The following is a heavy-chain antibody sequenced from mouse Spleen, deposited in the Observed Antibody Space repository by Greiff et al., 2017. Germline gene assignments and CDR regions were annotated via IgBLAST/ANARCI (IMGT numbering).Heavy chain of an antibody. CDR2: ISSGSSTT. CDR3: AGPRIYGNSSFAY. CDR1: GFTFSDYG. Sequence: EVQGVESGGGLVKPGGSLKLSCAASGFTFSDYGMHWVRQAPEKGLEWVAYISSGSSTTYYADTVKGRFTISRDNAKNTLFLQMTSLRSEDTAMYYCAGPRIYGNSSFAYWGQGTLVTVSA. J-gene: IGHJ3*01. D-gene: IGHD1-1*01. V-gene: IGHV5-17*01.